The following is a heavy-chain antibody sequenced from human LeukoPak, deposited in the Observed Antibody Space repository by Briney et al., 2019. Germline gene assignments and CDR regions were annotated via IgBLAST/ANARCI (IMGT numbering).Heavy chain of an antibody. CDR3: ARGWLAAHPGELDY. V-gene: IGHV3-20*04. CDR2: VNWNGGST. J-gene: IGHJ4*02. CDR1: GFTFDDYG. D-gene: IGHD6-6*01. Sequence: GGSLRLSCAASGFTFDDYGMSWVRQAPGKGLEWISGVNWNGGSTGYADSVKGRFTISRDNAKNSLYLQMNSLRVEDTAVYYCARGWLAAHPGELDYWGQGTLVTVSS.